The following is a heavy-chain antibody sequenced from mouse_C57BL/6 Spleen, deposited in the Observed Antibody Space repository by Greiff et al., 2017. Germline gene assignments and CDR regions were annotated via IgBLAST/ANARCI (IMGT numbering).Heavy chain of an antibody. CDR2: ISSGSSTI. CDR1: GFTFSDYG. V-gene: IGHV5-17*01. J-gene: IGHJ2*01. D-gene: IGHD2-2*01. Sequence: EVKLMESGGGLVKPGGSLKLSCAASGFTFSDYGMHWVRQAPEKGLEWVAYISSGSSTIYYADTVKGRFTISRDNAKNTLFLQMTRLRSEDTAMYYCAKGYGYFDYWGQGTTLTVSS. CDR3: AKGYGYFDY.